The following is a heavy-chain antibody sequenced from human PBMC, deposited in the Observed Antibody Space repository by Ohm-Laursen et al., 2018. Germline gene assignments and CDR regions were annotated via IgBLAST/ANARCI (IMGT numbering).Heavy chain of an antibody. J-gene: IGHJ4*02. V-gene: IGHV3-21*04. CDR1: GFTFSSYS. Sequence: GSLRLSCAASGFTFSSYSMNWVRQAPGKGLEWVSSISSSSSYIYYADSVKGRFTISRDNAKNSLYLQMNSLRAEDTAVYYCAKDWEQNRHGSSADYWGQGTLVTVSS. D-gene: IGHD1-26*01. CDR3: AKDWEQNRHGSSADY. CDR2: ISSSSSYI.